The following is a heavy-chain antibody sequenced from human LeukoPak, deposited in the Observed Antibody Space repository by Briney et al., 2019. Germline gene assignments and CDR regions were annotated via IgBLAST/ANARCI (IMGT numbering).Heavy chain of an antibody. D-gene: IGHD2-8*01. V-gene: IGHV3-30*18. Sequence: PGRSLRLSCAASGFTFSSYGMHWVRQAPGKGLEWVAIISYDGSNKYYADSVKGRFTISRDNSKNTLYLQMNSLRAEDTAVYYCAKGNEDYWGQGTLVTVSS. CDR1: GFTFSSYG. J-gene: IGHJ4*02. CDR2: ISYDGSNK. CDR3: AKGNEDY.